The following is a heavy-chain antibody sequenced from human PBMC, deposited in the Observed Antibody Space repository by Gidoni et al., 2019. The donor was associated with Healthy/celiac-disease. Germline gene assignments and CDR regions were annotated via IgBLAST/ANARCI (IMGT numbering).Heavy chain of an antibody. V-gene: IGHV4-31*02. D-gene: IGHD4-17*01. J-gene: IGHJ4*02. CDR2: IYYSGST. CDR1: GSISSGGYY. Sequence: GSISSGGYYWSWIRQHPGKGLEWIGYIYYSGSTYYNPSLKSRVTISVDTSKNQFSLKLSSVTAADTAVYYCARDLDGDYARFDYWGQGTLVTVSS. CDR3: ARDLDGDYARFDY.